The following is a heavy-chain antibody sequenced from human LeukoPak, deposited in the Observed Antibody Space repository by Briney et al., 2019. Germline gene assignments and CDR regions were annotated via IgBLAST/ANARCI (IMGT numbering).Heavy chain of an antibody. Sequence: PSQTLSLTCTVSGGSISSGSYYWSWIRQPAGKGLEWIGRIYTSGSTSYNPSLKSRVTISVDTSKNQFSLKLNSVTAADTAVYYCASQVVVPAGGFDYWGQGTLVTVSS. CDR2: IYTSGST. V-gene: IGHV4-61*02. D-gene: IGHD2-2*01. J-gene: IGHJ4*02. CDR3: ASQVVVPAGGFDY. CDR1: GGSISSGSYY.